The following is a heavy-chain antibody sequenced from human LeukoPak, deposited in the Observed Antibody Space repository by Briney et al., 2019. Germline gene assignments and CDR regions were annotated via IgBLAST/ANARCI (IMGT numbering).Heavy chain of an antibody. J-gene: IGHJ4*02. D-gene: IGHD1-26*01. V-gene: IGHV4-4*02. Sequence: SGTLSLTCAVSGGSITTTNWWSWVRQPPGKGLEWIGEVHLNGAPNYNPSLESRFSMSIDKSNNHLSLEVTSVTAADTAMYYCTRESGAFSPFGFWGQGTLVTVSS. CDR3: TRESGAFSPFGF. CDR1: GGSITTTNW. CDR2: VHLNGAP.